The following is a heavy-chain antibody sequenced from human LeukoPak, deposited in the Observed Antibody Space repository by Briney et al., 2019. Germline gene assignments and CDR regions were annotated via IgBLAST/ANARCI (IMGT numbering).Heavy chain of an antibody. CDR1: GGSISSDSYY. CDR2: IFHSGST. V-gene: IGHV4-39*07. D-gene: IGHD3-22*01. CDR3: ARGRSHYYDSSGRRWFDP. Sequence: SETLSLTCTVSGGSISSDSYYWVWIRQPPGKGLEWIGSIFHSGSTYYNPSLKSRVTIAVDTPKNQFSLKLNSVTAADTAVYYCARGRSHYYDSSGRRWFDPWGQGTLVTVSS. J-gene: IGHJ5*02.